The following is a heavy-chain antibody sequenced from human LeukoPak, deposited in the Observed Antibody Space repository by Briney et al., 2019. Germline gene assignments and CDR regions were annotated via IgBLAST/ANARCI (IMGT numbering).Heavy chain of an antibody. CDR2: MCCSGST. CDR1: GGSISSYL. J-gene: IGHJ4*02. D-gene: IGHD3-10*01. V-gene: IGHV4-59*01. Sequence: SETLSLTCSVSGGSISSYLWSWIPQPPGKGLERIGYMCCSGSTNYNPSLKSRVTMSVGTSKNQFSPRLRSVTAADTAVYYCARAFRGALGSASYYNIDYWGQGTLVTVSS. CDR3: ARAFRGALGSASYYNIDY.